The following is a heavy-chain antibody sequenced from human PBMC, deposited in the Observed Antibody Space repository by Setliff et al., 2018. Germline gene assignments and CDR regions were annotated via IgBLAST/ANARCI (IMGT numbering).Heavy chain of an antibody. D-gene: IGHD5-18*01. CDR3: ARDGYGDDWNTFVDVYYYYMDV. J-gene: IGHJ6*03. CDR1: GGSISSYY. CDR2: IYRDGNT. V-gene: IGHV4-59*12. Sequence: SETLSLTCTVSGGSISSYYWSWIRQSPGKGLEWIGSIYRDGNTYYNPSLRSRVTISVDTSKNQFSLNLSSVTAADTAVYYCARDGYGDDWNTFVDVYYYYMDVWGKGTTVTVSS.